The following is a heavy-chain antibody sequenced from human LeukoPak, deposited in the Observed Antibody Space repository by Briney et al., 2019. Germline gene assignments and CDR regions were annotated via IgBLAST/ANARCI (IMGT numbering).Heavy chain of an antibody. V-gene: IGHV4-59*08. CDR2: IYYSGST. D-gene: IGHD3-10*01. CDR1: GGSISSYY. CDR3: ARSIWFGALLPDY. J-gene: IGHJ4*02. Sequence: SETLSLTCTVYGGSISSYYWSWIRQPPGKGLEWIGYIYYSGSTNYNPSLKSRVTISVDTSKNQFSLKLSSVPAADTAVYYCARSIWFGALLPDYWGQVTLFTV.